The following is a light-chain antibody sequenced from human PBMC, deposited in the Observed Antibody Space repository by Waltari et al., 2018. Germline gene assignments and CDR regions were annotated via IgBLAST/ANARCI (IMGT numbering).Light chain of an antibody. CDR1: TNDLGGYNY. CDR2: DVN. CDR3: CSFTRSSTWV. J-gene: IGLJ3*02. Sequence: QSALTQPASVSGSPGQSIIISCTGTTNDLGGYNYVSWYQQHPGKAPKLVIYDVNSRPSGVSSRFSGSKSGNTASLIISGLQAEDEADYYCCSFTRSSTWVFGGGTKVTVL. V-gene: IGLV2-14*03.